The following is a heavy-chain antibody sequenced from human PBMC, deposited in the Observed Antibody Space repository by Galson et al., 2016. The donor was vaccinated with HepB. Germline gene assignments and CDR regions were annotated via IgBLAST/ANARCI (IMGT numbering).Heavy chain of an antibody. V-gene: IGHV3-21*06. D-gene: IGHD3-10*01. CDR2: ISSSSLYR. Sequence: SLRLSCAASGFNFSTFTVNWVRQVPGKGLEWVSSISSSSLYRYYADSLRGRFTVSRDNSKNSLFLQMNSLGAEDTAIYYCARWSRGTGSSLDFWGQGTLVTVSS. J-gene: IGHJ4*02. CDR3: ARWSRGTGSSLDF. CDR1: GFNFSTFT.